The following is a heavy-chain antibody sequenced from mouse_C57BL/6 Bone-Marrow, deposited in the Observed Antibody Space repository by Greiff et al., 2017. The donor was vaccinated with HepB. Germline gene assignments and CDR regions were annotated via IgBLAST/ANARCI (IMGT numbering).Heavy chain of an antibody. Sequence: VQLQHSGAELVRPGASVKLSCTASGFNIKDYYMHWVKQRPEQGLEWIGRIDPEDGDTEYAPKFQGKATMTADTSSNTAYLQLSSLTSEDTAVYYCTRVTGTDAMDYWGQGTSVTVSS. CDR3: TRVTGTDAMDY. CDR2: IDPEDGDT. D-gene: IGHD4-1*01. CDR1: GFNIKDYY. V-gene: IGHV14-1*01. J-gene: IGHJ4*01.